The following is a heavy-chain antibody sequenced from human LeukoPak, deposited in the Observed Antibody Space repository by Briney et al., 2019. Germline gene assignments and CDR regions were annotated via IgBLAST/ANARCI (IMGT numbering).Heavy chain of an antibody. Sequence: GGSLRLSCAASGFTFSSYGMHWVRQAPGKGLEWVAVISYDGSNKYYADSVKGRFTISRDNSKNTLYLQMNSLRAEDTAVYYCANSDGDYPYYFDYWGQGTLVTVSS. V-gene: IGHV3-30*18. CDR3: ANSDGDYPYYFDY. D-gene: IGHD4-17*01. J-gene: IGHJ4*02. CDR1: GFTFSSYG. CDR2: ISYDGSNK.